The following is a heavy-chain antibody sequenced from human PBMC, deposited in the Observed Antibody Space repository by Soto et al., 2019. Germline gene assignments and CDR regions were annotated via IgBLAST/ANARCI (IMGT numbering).Heavy chain of an antibody. Sequence: GRALRLSCASSGFDFSDYEMNWVRQSPGKGLEWVSYISKDGYGKHHADSVNGRFTVSRDNAKNSLYLQMNGLRAEDTGVYHCVRENRIHAVGTGDYWGPGTLVTVSS. CDR1: GFDFSDYE. D-gene: IGHD6-13*01. V-gene: IGHV3-48*03. CDR2: ISKDGYGK. CDR3: VRENRIHAVGTGDY. J-gene: IGHJ4*02.